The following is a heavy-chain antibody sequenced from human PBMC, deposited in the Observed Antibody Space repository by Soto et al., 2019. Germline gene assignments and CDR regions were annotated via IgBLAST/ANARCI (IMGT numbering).Heavy chain of an antibody. J-gene: IGHJ4*02. CDR1: GGTFSTYA. V-gene: IGHV1-69*13. CDR2: IIPIFATA. Sequence: ASVKVSCKASGGTFSTYAISWVRQAPGQGLEWMGGIIPIFATANYAQKFQGRVTITADESTSTAYMELSSLRSEDTAVYYCARDRGYSGYDWGQGTLVTVSS. D-gene: IGHD5-12*01. CDR3: ARDRGYSGYD.